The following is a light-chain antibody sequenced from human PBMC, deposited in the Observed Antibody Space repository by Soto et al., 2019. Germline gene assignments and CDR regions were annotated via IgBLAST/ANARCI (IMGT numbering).Light chain of an antibody. CDR3: QQYNSYSA. CDR2: DAS. V-gene: IGKV1-5*01. J-gene: IGKJ3*01. Sequence: DIQMTQSPSTLSASVGYRVTITCRASQSISSWLAWYQQKPGKAPKLLIYDASRLESGVPSRFSGSGSGTEFTLTISSLQPDDFATYYCQQYNSYSAFGPGTKVDIK. CDR1: QSISSW.